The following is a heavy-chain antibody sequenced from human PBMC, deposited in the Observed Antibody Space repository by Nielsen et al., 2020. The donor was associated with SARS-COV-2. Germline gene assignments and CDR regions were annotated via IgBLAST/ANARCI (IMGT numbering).Heavy chain of an antibody. J-gene: IGHJ1*01. CDR2: IKSKVDGGTT. CDR1: GFTFSNPW. D-gene: IGHD3-10*01. CDR3: TTGGIMMVRGVMQY. Sequence: GGSLRLSCAASGFTFSNPWMNWVRQAPGKGLEWVGRIKSKVDGGTTDYAGPVKGRFTISRDDSKNTLYLQMNSLKTEDTAVYYCTTGGIMMVRGVMQYWGQGTLVTVSP. V-gene: IGHV3-15*01.